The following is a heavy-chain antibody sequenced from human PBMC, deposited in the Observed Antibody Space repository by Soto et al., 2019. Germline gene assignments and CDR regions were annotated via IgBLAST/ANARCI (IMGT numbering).Heavy chain of an antibody. V-gene: IGHV1-18*04. CDR1: GYTFSGYS. CDR2: ISGYNGNT. Sequence: GASVKVSCKASGYTFSGYSITWVRQAPGQGLEWKGRISGYNGNTNYARTLRGRLTLTTDTSTSTAYMELRSLTSDDTAVYYCARDVFCGGAPACPDMDVWGQGTTVTVSS. J-gene: IGHJ6*02. D-gene: IGHD2-21*01. CDR3: ARDVFCGGAPACPDMDV.